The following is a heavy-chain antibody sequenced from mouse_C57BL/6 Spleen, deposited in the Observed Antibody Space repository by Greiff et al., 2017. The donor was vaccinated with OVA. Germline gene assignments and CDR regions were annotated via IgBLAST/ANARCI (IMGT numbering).Heavy chain of an antibody. CDR1: GYTFTSYD. CDR2: IYPRDGST. D-gene: IGHD2-1*01. CDR3: ARDGNYVPLAY. V-gene: IGHV1-85*01. Sequence: QVQLKQSGPELVKPGASVKLSCKASGYTFTSYDINWVKQRPGQGLEWIGWIYPRDGSTKYNEKFKGKATLTVDTSSSTAYMELHSLTSEDSAVYFCARDGNYVPLAYWGQGTLVTVSA. J-gene: IGHJ3*01.